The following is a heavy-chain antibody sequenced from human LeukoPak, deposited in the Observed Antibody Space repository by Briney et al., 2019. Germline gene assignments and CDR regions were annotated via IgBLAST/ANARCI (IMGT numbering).Heavy chain of an antibody. J-gene: IGHJ4*02. Sequence: GGSLRLSCAASGFTFSSYAMHWVRQAPGKGLEWVAVISYDGSNKYYADSVKGRFTISRDNSKNTLYLQMNSLRAEDTAVYYCARALDTAMALDYWGQGTLVTVSP. CDR2: ISYDGSNK. D-gene: IGHD5-18*01. CDR1: GFTFSSYA. V-gene: IGHV3-30*04. CDR3: ARALDTAMALDY.